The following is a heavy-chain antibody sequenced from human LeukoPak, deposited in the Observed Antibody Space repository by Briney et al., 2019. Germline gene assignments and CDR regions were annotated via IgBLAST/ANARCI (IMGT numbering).Heavy chain of an antibody. CDR2: IYHSGSA. CDR3: ARESRGGWESYFDY. Sequence: SETLSLTCAVSGYSISSGYQWAWIRQSPGKGLEWIGSIYHSGSAHYNPSLKSRVTISVDTSKNQFSLKLSPVTAADTAVYYCARESRGGWESYFDYWGQGTLVTVSS. CDR1: GYSISSGYQ. D-gene: IGHD6-19*01. V-gene: IGHV4-38-2*02. J-gene: IGHJ4*02.